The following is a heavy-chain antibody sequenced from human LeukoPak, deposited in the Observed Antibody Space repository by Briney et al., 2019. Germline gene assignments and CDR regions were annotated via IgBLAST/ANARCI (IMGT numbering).Heavy chain of an antibody. Sequence: SETLSLTCTVSGDSINPYYWNWVRQPPGKGLEWVGYFYYSGSTNYNPSLKSRVTMSVATSKNQFSLKLTSVTAADTAVYYCARIMKGDFWSGDSYYDYYYMDVWGKGTTVTVSS. V-gene: IGHV4-59*01. CDR1: GDSINPYY. D-gene: IGHD3-3*01. CDR3: ARIMKGDFWSGDSYYDYYYMDV. J-gene: IGHJ6*03. CDR2: FYYSGST.